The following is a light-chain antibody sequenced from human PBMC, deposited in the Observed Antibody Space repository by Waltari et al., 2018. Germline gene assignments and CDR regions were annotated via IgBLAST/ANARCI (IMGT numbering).Light chain of an antibody. J-gene: IGLJ2*01. CDR1: SGGYNL. CDR3: CSYSGSNTWI. V-gene: IGLV2-23*01. Sequence: QPALTQPASVSGSPGQSITVSCTGTSGGYNLVPWYQHHPDKGPKLIIDEGKTRPAGVSNRFSGSQSGNTASLTISGLQPEDEAHYYCCSYSGSNTWIFGGGTQLTVL. CDR2: EGK.